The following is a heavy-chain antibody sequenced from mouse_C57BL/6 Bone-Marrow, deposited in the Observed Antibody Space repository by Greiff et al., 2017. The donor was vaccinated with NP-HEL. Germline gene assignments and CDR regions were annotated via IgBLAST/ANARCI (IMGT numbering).Heavy chain of an antibody. D-gene: IGHD2-5*01. Sequence: VQVVESGAELARPGASVKLSCKASGYTFTSYGISWVKQRTGQGLEWIGEIYPRSGNTYYNEKFKGKATLTADKSSSTAYMELRSLTSEDSAVYFCARFPYYSNYGYWGQGTTLTVSS. V-gene: IGHV1-81*01. CDR3: ARFPYYSNYGY. CDR1: GYTFTSYG. J-gene: IGHJ2*01. CDR2: IYPRSGNT.